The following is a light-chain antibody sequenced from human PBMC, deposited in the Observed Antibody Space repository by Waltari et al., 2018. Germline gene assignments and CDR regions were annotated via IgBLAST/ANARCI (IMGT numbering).Light chain of an antibody. Sequence: QYALTQPPSVSRPPGQAVTTPRTGTISCNGRHDHAPCYQQHPDKAPKLLIYDLIKRPSGVPDRFSGSKSGNTSSLTIAGLQAEYEADDYCCSYAVTYTSVFGGGTKLTVL. CDR3: CSYAVTYTSV. CDR2: DLI. CDR1: ISCNGRHDH. V-gene: IGLV2-11*02. J-gene: IGLJ3*02.